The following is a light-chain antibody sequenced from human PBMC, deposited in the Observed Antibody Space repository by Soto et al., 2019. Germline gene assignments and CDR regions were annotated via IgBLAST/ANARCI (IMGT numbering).Light chain of an antibody. CDR2: AAS. CDR1: QSISTY. V-gene: IGKV1-39*01. CDR3: QQSYNPPYT. J-gene: IGKJ2*01. Sequence: DIQMTQSPSSLCASVGDRVIITCRASQSISTYLNWYQHKPGNAPKLLISAASTLQRGVPSRFSGSGSGSDFTLTISSLQPEDFATYFCQQSYNPPYTFGQVTKLEI.